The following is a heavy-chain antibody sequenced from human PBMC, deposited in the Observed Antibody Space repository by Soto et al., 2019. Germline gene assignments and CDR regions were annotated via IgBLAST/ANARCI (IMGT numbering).Heavy chain of an antibody. CDR1: GAPITTTRW. J-gene: IGHJ6*02. CDR3: ATKTISYTWGV. D-gene: IGHD3-16*01. Sequence: QVQLQESGPGLVKPSETLSLTCTVSGAPITTTRWWAWVRLPPGKGLEWLGERSRGDVSSSNPSLDGRFTMSLDKSNYHFSLKLTSVTAADTAIYYCATKTISYTWGVWGRGTSVTVYS. CDR2: RSRGDVS. V-gene: IGHV4-4*02.